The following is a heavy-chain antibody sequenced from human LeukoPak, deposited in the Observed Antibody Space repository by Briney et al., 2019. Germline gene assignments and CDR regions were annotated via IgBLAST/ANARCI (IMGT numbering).Heavy chain of an antibody. J-gene: IGHJ5*02. V-gene: IGHV5-51*01. CDR3: ARRGGYCSSTSCYPRNWFDP. CDR2: IYPGDSDT. Sequence: HGESLKISCKGSGYSFTSYWIAWVRQMPGKGLEWMGIIYPGDSDTRYSPSFQGQVTISADKSISTAYLQWGSLKASDTAMYYCARRGGYCSSTSCYPRNWFDPWGQGTLVTVSS. D-gene: IGHD2-2*01. CDR1: GYSFTSYW.